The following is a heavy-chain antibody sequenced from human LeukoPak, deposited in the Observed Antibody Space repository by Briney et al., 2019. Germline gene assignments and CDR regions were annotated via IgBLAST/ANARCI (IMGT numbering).Heavy chain of an antibody. CDR2: VYSDDTT. CDR3: AKGQYPGIAAAAAFDY. Sequence: LPGGSLRLSCAASGFTVNSNYMNWVRQAPGKGLEWVSVVYSDDTTYYADSVKGRFTISRDNSKSTLYLQMNNLRAEDTAVYYCAKGQYPGIAAAAAFDYWGQGTLVTVSS. CDR1: GFTVNSNY. V-gene: IGHV3-53*01. J-gene: IGHJ4*02. D-gene: IGHD6-13*01.